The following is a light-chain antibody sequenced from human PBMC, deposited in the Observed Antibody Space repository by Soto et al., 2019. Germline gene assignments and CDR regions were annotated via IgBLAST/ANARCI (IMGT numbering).Light chain of an antibody. CDR3: ASWDDSLSGRV. CDR2: RNN. J-gene: IGLJ3*02. V-gene: IGLV1-47*01. CDR1: TPNIGSNX. Sequence: QSGLTQPPSASGTPGQRVIIXCSGKTPNIGSNXVYWYRHLPGTAPQLLIYRNNQRPSGVPDRFSGSKSRTSASLAISGLRSEDEADYYCASWDDSLSGRVFGGGTKLTVL.